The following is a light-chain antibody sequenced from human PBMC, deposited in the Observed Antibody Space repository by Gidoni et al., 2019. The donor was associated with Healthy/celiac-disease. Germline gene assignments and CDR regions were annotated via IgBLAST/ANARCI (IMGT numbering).Light chain of an antibody. CDR3: QAWDSSTAVV. CDR1: KLGDKY. V-gene: IGLV3-1*01. J-gene: IGLJ2*01. Sequence: SYELTQPHSVSVSPGQTASITCSGAKLGDKYACWYQQKPGQSPVLVIYQDSKRPSGIPERFSGSNSGNTATLTISGTQAMDEADYYCQAWDSSTAVVFGGGTKLTVL. CDR2: QDS.